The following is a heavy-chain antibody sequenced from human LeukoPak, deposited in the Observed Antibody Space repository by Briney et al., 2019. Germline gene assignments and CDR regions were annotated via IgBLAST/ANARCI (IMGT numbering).Heavy chain of an antibody. CDR2: ISGDGGST. J-gene: IGHJ4*02. Sequence: QPGGSLRLSCAASGFTFDDYAMHWDRQAPGKGVEWVTLISGDGGSTYYADSVKGRFTISRDNSKNSLYLQMNSLRAEDTALYYCAIDGPTGRGDGYNFHTVYSGQAGLVTASP. D-gene: IGHD5-24*01. CDR3: AIDGPTGRGDGYNFHTVY. CDR1: GFTFDDYA. V-gene: IGHV3-43*02.